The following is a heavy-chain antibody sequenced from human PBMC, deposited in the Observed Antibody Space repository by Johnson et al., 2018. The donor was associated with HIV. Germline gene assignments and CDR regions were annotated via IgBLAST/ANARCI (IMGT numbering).Heavy chain of an antibody. CDR3: AKGLSLSGSYSYDAFDI. CDR2: INWNGGST. V-gene: IGHV3-9*01. J-gene: IGHJ3*02. Sequence: VQLVESGGGKVQPGRSLRLSCAASGYTFDDYAMHWVRQAPGKGLEWVSGINWNGGSTDYTDSVKGRFTISRDNAKNSLYLQMNSLRPEDTAVYYCAKGLSLSGSYSYDAFDIWGQGTMVTVSS. D-gene: IGHD1-26*01. CDR1: GYTFDDYA.